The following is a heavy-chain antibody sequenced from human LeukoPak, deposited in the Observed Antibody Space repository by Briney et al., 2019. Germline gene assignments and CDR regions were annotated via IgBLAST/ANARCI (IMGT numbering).Heavy chain of an antibody. D-gene: IGHD3-9*01. V-gene: IGHV1-8*01. CDR1: GFTFTSHD. J-gene: IGHJ4*02. Sequence: ASVKVSCKASGFTFTSHDINWVRQATGQGLEWMGWMNPSSGNTGYAQKFQGRVTMTRDTSTSTAHMELSSLRSEDTAVYYCARVTYYEILTGYYKGGDFDYWGQGTLVTVSS. CDR2: MNPSSGNT. CDR3: ARVTYYEILTGYYKGGDFDY.